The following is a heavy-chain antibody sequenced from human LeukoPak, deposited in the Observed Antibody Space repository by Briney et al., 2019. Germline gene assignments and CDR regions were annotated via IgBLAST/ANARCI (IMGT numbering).Heavy chain of an antibody. D-gene: IGHD3-10*01. CDR3: ARGRVRGVSPYYYYYMDV. Sequence: SVKVSCKASGGTFSSYAISWVRRAPGQGLEWMGGIIPIFGTANYAQKFQGRVTITTDESTSTAYMELSSLRSEDTAVYYCARGRVRGVSPYYYYYMDVWGKGTTVTVSS. CDR1: GGTFSSYA. V-gene: IGHV1-69*05. CDR2: IIPIFGTA. J-gene: IGHJ6*03.